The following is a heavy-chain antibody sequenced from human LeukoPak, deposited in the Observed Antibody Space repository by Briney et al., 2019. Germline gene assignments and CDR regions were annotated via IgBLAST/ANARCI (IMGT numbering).Heavy chain of an antibody. Sequence: PGGSRRLSCAASGFTFSVYSMNSVRQAPGKGLEWVSSSTPVTNYINYLDSVKGRFIISRDNAKNSLFLQMDSLRAEDTAGYYCVRIHRDNGYDSGYFDHWGQGTLVTVSS. CDR1: GFTFSVYS. V-gene: IGHV3-21*06. J-gene: IGHJ4*02. CDR3: VRIHRDNGYDSGYFDH. D-gene: IGHD3-10*01. CDR2: STPVTNYI.